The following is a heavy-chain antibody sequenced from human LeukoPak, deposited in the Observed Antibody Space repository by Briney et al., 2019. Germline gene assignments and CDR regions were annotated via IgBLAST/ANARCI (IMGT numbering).Heavy chain of an antibody. CDR1: GVSLNNYY. J-gene: IGHJ5*02. V-gene: IGHV4-59*01. CDR2: IFDIGNT. Sequence: SETLSLTCNVSGVSLNNYYWTWVRQSPGKGLEWIGYIFDIGNTNYIPSLKSRATISLDRSKNQFSLRLNSVTAADTAVYYCAKGMMPDWFDPWGQGTLVTVST. CDR3: AKGMMPDWFDP. D-gene: IGHD2-2*01.